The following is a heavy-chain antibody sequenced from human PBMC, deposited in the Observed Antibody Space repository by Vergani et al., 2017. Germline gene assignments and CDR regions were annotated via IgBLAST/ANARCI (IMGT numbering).Heavy chain of an antibody. Sequence: VQLLESGGGLVQPGGSLRLSCAASGFTFSSYAMSWVRQAPGKGLEWIGSIYYSGSTYYNPSLKSRVTISVDTSKNQFSLKLSSVTAADTAVYYCAVVVVAATNWFDPWGQGTLVTVSS. V-gene: IGHV4-38-2*01. CDR1: GFTFSSYA. D-gene: IGHD2-15*01. CDR3: AVVVVAATNWFDP. J-gene: IGHJ5*02. CDR2: IYYSGST.